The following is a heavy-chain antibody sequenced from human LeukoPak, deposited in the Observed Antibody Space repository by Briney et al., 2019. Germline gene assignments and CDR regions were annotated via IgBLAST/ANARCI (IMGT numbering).Heavy chain of an antibody. Sequence: GASLRLSCVASGFTFSSYAMSWVRQAPGKGLEWVSGISGSGGSTYYADSVKGRFTISRDNSKNTLYLQMNSLRAEDTAIYYCARRYDYFDYWGQGTLVTVSS. CDR1: GFTFSSYA. V-gene: IGHV3-23*01. D-gene: IGHD1-1*01. CDR2: ISGSGGST. J-gene: IGHJ4*02. CDR3: ARRYDYFDY.